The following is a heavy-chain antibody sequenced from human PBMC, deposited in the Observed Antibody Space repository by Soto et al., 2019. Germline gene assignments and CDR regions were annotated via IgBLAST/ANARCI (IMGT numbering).Heavy chain of an antibody. J-gene: IGHJ2*01. CDR1: GDSISSSSYY. D-gene: IGHD3-9*01. CDR3: AKTGPYDILTYWYFDL. Sequence: LSLTCIVSGDSISSSSYYWVWIRQPPGKGLEWIGSIYYSGTTYYNPSLESRVTISIDTSKNQFSLKLSSLTAADTAVYYCAKTGPYDILTYWYFDLWGRGTLVTVS. V-gene: IGHV4-39*01. CDR2: IYYSGTT.